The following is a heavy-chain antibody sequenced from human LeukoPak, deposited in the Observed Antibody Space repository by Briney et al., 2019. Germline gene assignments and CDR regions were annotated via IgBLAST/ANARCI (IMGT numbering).Heavy chain of an antibody. CDR3: ARDRGEWGFDP. CDR2: IYYSGST. D-gene: IGHD3-16*01. V-gene: IGHV4-59*12. Sequence: SETLSLTCTVSGGSISSYYWSWIRQPPGKGLEWIGYIYYSGSTNYNPSLKSRVTISVDTSKNQFSLKLSSVTAADTAVYYCARDRGEWGFDPWGQGTLVTVSS. CDR1: GGSISSYY. J-gene: IGHJ5*02.